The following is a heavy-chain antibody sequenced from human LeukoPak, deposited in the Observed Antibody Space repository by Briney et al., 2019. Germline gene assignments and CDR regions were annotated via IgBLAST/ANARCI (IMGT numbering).Heavy chain of an antibody. J-gene: IGHJ4*02. CDR2: INHSGST. CDR3: ASRVQGYYGSGSYYFDY. V-gene: IGHV4-34*01. D-gene: IGHD3-10*01. CDR1: GGSFRGYY. Sequence: SETLSLTCAVYGGSFRGYYWSWIRQPPGKGLEWIGEINHSGSTNYNPSLKSRVTISVDTSKNQFSLKLSSVTAADTAVYYCASRVQGYYGSGSYYFDYWGQGTLVTVSS.